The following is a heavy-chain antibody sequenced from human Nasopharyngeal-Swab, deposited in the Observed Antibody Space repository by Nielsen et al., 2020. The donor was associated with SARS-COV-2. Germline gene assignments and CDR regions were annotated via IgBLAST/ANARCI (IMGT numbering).Heavy chain of an antibody. CDR1: GYTFTSYY. D-gene: IGHD3-10*01. CDR3: ARDLPYETLLWFGELCLGAFDI. V-gene: IGHV1-46*01. Sequence: ASVKVSCKASGYTFTSYYMHWVRQAPGQGLEWMGIINPSGGSTSYAQKFQGSVTMTRDTSTSTVYMELSSLRSEDTAVYYCARDLPYETLLWFGELCLGAFDIWGQGTMVTVSS. CDR2: INPSGGST. J-gene: IGHJ3*02.